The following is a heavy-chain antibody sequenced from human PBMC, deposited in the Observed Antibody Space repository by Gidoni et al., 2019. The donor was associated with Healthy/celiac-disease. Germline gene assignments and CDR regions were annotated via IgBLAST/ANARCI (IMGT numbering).Heavy chain of an antibody. CDR3: ARGYCSGGSCYYLFDY. CDR1: GYTFTSYD. Sequence: QVQLVQSGAEVKKPGASVKVSCKASGYTFTSYDINWVRQATGQGLEWMGWMNPNSGNTGYAQKFQGRVTMTRNTSISTAYMELSSLRSEDTAVYYCARGYCSGGSCYYLFDYWGQGTLVTVSS. J-gene: IGHJ4*02. CDR2: MNPNSGNT. D-gene: IGHD2-15*01. V-gene: IGHV1-8*01.